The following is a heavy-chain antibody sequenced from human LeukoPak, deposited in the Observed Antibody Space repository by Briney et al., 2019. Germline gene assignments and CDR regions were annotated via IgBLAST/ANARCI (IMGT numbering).Heavy chain of an antibody. CDR3: ARHTYYVFDI. CDR1: GFSFSSHW. V-gene: IGHV3-7*01. D-gene: IGHD3-10*01. CDR2: IKKHGSEK. J-gene: IGHJ3*02. Sequence: GGSLRLFCEASGFSFSSHWMTWVRQAPGKGLEWVANIKKHGSEKYYVDSVKGRFTISRDNAKNSLYLQMNNLRAEDTAMYYCARHTYYVFDIWGQGTMVTVSS.